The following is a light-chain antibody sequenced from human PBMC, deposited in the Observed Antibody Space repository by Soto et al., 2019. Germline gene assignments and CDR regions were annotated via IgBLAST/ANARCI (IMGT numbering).Light chain of an antibody. CDR2: GAS. CDR3: QQYSSTPWT. CDR1: QSVSSSY. Sequence: IVLTQSPGTLSLSPGERATLSCRASQSVSSSYLAWYQQKPGQAPRLLIYGASNRATGIPDRFSGSGSGTDFTLTINRLDPQDFAIYYCQQYSSTPWTFGQGTKV. J-gene: IGKJ1*01. V-gene: IGKV3-20*01.